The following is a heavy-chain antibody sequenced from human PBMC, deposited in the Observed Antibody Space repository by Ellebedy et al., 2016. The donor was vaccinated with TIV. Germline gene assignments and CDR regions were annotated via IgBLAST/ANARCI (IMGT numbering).Heavy chain of an antibody. CDR1: GFSLNSSGVC. J-gene: IGHJ6*02. V-gene: IGHV2-70*11. CDR2: IDWDGHK. CDR3: ARAVPHRSNADTHYGMDV. Sequence: SGPTLVKPTQTLTLTCTFSGFSLNSSGVCVCWIRQPPGKALEWLARIDWDGHKYYSKSLKTRLTISKDTSKNQVVLTMTNMDPVNTGTYYCARAVPHRSNADTHYGMDVWGQGTTVTVSS. D-gene: IGHD3-16*01.